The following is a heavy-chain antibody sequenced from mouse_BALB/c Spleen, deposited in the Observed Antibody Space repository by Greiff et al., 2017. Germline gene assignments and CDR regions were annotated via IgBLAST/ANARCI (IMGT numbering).Heavy chain of an antibody. D-gene: IGHD2-1*01. CDR2: IDTSDSYT. Sequence: VQLQQPGAELVMPGASVKMSCKASGYTFTDYWMHWVKQRPGQGLEWIGAIDTSDSYTSYNQKFKGKATLTVDESSSTAYMQLSSLTSEDSAVYYCARRGGNYWYFDVWGAGTTVTVSS. CDR3: ARRGGNYWYFDV. CDR1: GYTFTDYW. V-gene: IGHV1-69*01. J-gene: IGHJ1*01.